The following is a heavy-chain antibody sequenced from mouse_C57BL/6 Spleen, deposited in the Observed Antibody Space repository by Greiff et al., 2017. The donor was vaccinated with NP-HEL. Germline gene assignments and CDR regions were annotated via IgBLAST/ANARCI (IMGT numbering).Heavy chain of an antibody. J-gene: IGHJ2*01. Sequence: QVQLQQPGAELVKPGASVKLSCKASGYTFTSYGMHWVKQRPGQGLEWIGMIHPNSGSTNYNEKFKSKSTRTVDKSSSTAYMQLSRLTSEDSAVCYSATPPDGPYYFDYWGQGTTLTVSS. CDR3: ATPPDGPYYFDY. CDR1: GYTFTSYG. D-gene: IGHD2-3*01. V-gene: IGHV1-64*01. CDR2: IHPNSGST.